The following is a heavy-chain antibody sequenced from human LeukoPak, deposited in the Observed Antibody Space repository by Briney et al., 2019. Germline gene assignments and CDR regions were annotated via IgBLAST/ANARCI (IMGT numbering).Heavy chain of an antibody. V-gene: IGHV1-69*05. CDR3: AQAPYSSSWYVY. CDR1: GGTFSSYA. CDR2: IIPIFGTA. Sequence: ASVKVSCKASGGTFSSYAISWVRQAPGQPLEWMEGIIPIFGTANYAQKFQGRVAITTDESTSTAYMELSSLRSEDTAVYYCAQAPYSSSWYVYWGQGTLVTVSS. J-gene: IGHJ4*02. D-gene: IGHD6-13*01.